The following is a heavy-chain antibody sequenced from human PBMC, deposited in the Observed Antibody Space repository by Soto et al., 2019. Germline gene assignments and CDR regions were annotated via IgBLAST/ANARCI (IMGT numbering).Heavy chain of an antibody. V-gene: IGHV4-31*03. CDR3: AREGGSYDSGGYLIRGGFDL. CDR2: IYFCGNT. D-gene: IGHD3-22*01. CDR1: GDSISRVDYY. J-gene: IGHJ3*01. Sequence: ASETLSLTCTVAGDSISRVDYYWTWIRQHPGKGLEWIGYIYFCGNTYYSPSLKSRLTISVDTSKNQLYMKLISVTAADTAVYYCAREGGSYDSGGYLIRGGFDLWGQGTMVT.